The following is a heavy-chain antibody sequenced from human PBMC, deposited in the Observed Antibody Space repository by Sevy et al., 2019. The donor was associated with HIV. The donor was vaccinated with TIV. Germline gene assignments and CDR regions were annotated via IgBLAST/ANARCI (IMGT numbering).Heavy chain of an antibody. CDR1: GGSISSGSYY. Sequence: SETLSLTCTVSGGSISSGSYYWSWIRQPAGKGLEWIGRIYTSGSTNYNPSLKSRVTISVDTSKNQFSLKLSSVTAADTAVYYCARGTWDAATIVGWDYFDYWDQGTLVTVSS. D-gene: IGHD5-12*01. J-gene: IGHJ4*02. V-gene: IGHV4-61*02. CDR3: ARGTWDAATIVGWDYFDY. CDR2: IYTSGST.